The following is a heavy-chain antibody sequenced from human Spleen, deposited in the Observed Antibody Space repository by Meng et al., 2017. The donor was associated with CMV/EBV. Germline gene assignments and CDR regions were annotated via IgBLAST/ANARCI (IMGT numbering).Heavy chain of an antibody. CDR2: IYWNEDK. Sequence: SGPTLVHHTQTLTLNCTFSGFSLSTSGVVVGWIRQPPGKALEWLELIYWNEDKRYSPSLKSRLTITKDTSKNQVVLTMTNMDPVDTATYYCAHRTTVTNVDYWGQGTLVTVSS. D-gene: IGHD4-17*01. CDR1: GFSLSTSGVV. J-gene: IGHJ4*02. V-gene: IGHV2-5*01. CDR3: AHRTTVTNVDY.